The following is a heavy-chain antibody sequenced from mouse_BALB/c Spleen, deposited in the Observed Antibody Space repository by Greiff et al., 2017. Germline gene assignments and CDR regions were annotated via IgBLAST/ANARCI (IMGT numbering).Heavy chain of an antibody. J-gene: IGHJ1*01. V-gene: IGHV1-80*01. CDR2: IYPGDGDT. D-gene: IGHD3-1*01. Sequence: QVQLQQSGAELVRPGSSVKISCKASGYAFSSYWMNWVKQRPGQGLEWIGQIYPGDGDTNYNGKFKGKATLTADKSSSTAYMQLSSLTSEDSAVYFCARKGEPGSGYWYFDVWGAGTTVTVSS. CDR1: GYAFSSYW. CDR3: ARKGEPGSGYWYFDV.